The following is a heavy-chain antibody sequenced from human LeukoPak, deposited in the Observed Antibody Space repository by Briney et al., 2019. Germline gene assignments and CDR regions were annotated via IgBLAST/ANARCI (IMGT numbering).Heavy chain of an antibody. Sequence: ASVKVSCKASGYTFTGYYMHWVRQAPGQGLEWMGWINPNSGGTNYAQKFQSRVTMTRDTSISTAYMELSRLRSDDTAVYYCARPNHAISIAADRTLDYWGQGTLVTVSS. CDR2: INPNSGGT. V-gene: IGHV1-2*02. J-gene: IGHJ4*02. CDR3: ARPNHAISIAADRTLDY. CDR1: GYTFTGYY. D-gene: IGHD6-13*01.